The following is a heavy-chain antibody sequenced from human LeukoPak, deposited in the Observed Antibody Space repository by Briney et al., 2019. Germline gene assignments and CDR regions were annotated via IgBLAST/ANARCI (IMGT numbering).Heavy chain of an antibody. D-gene: IGHD2-2*01. V-gene: IGHV4-4*07. Sequence: SETLSLTCTVSGGSISSYYWSWIRQPAGKGLEWIGRIYTSGSTNYNPSLKSRVTMSVDTSKNQFSLKLSSVTAADTAVYYCGVVVPAAIGGEFDYWGQGTLVTVSS. J-gene: IGHJ4*02. CDR2: IYTSGST. CDR3: GVVVPAAIGGEFDY. CDR1: GGSISSYY.